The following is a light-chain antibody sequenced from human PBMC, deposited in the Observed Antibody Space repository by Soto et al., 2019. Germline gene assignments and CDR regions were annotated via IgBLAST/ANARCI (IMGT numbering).Light chain of an antibody. Sequence: DIQMTQSPSTLSASVVDRVTITCRASQSISSWLAWYQQKPGKAPKLLIYDASSLESGVPSRFSGSGSGIEFTLTISSLQPDDFATYYCQQYSSYSRTFGQGTKVDIK. V-gene: IGKV1-5*01. CDR3: QQYSSYSRT. J-gene: IGKJ1*01. CDR2: DAS. CDR1: QSISSW.